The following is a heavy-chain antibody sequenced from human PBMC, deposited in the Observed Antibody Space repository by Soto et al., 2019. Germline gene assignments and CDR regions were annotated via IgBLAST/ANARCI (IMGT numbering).Heavy chain of an antibody. CDR2: ITTNDGST. V-gene: IGHV3-20*04. CDR3: ARGYEGDY. J-gene: IGHJ4*02. D-gene: IGHD1-20*01. CDR1: GFTFEDYG. Sequence: EVQLVESGGGVVRPGGSLRLSCAASGFTFEDYGLTWIRKAPGKGLEWVSGITTNDGSTCYADSVRGRFTISRDNANNSVYLQMNSLRGEDTALYYCARGYEGDYWGQGTLVTVSS.